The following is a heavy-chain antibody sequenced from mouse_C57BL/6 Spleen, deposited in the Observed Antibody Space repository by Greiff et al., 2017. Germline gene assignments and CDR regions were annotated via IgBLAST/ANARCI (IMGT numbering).Heavy chain of an antibody. Sequence: VQLKESGGGLVKPGGSLKLSCAASGFTFSDYGMHWVRQAPEKGLEWVAYISSGSSTIYYADTVKGRFTISRDNAKNTLFLQMTSLRSEDTAMYYCARSRITTVDAMDYWGQGTSVTVSS. CDR2: ISSGSSTI. CDR3: ARSRITTVDAMDY. CDR1: GFTFSDYG. V-gene: IGHV5-17*01. J-gene: IGHJ4*01. D-gene: IGHD1-1*01.